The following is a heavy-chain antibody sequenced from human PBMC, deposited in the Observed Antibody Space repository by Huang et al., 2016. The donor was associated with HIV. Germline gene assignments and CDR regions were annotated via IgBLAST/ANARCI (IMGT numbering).Heavy chain of an antibody. Sequence: EVQLVESGGGLVQPGRSLRLSCAASGFTFDDYAFHWVRQAQGKGLEWVSGINWTSGNIGYADSVKGRFTISRDNAKNSLFLQMTSLRAEDTAFYYCAKDMTSYYDSSDSFDYWGQGTLVTISS. J-gene: IGHJ4*02. V-gene: IGHV3-9*01. CDR1: GFTFDDYA. CDR2: INWTSGNI. CDR3: AKDMTSYYDSSDSFDY. D-gene: IGHD3-22*01.